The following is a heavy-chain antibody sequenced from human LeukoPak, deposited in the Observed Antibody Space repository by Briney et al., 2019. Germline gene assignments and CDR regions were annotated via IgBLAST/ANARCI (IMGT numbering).Heavy chain of an antibody. CDR2: IDARSGIT. V-gene: IGHV3-11*06. J-gene: IGHJ3*02. Sequence: PGGSLRLSCAASGFTFSDYYMSWIRQAPGKGLEWVSYIDARSGITYYADSVQGRFTISRDNAQESVFLQMNSLRADDTAVYYCVRTYDFGRGPPGDAFDNWGPGTLVTVSS. CDR3: VRTYDFGRGPPGDAFDN. CDR1: GFTFSDYY. D-gene: IGHD3-3*01.